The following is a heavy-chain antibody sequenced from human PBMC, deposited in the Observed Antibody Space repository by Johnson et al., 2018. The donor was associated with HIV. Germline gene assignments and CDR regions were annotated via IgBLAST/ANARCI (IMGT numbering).Heavy chain of an antibody. CDR2: ISYDGSDE. D-gene: IGHD3-22*01. V-gene: IGHV3-30*04. CDR3: ARDLVPYYYDSSGYSYAFDI. J-gene: IGHJ3*02. Sequence: QMLLVESGGGVVQPGRSLRLSCAASGFTFRNYAMHWVRQAPGRGLEWVAVISYDGSDEYYEDSGQGRFTISRDNAKNSLYLQMNSLRAEDTAVYYCARDLVPYYYDSSGYSYAFDIWGQGTMVTVSS. CDR1: GFTFRNYA.